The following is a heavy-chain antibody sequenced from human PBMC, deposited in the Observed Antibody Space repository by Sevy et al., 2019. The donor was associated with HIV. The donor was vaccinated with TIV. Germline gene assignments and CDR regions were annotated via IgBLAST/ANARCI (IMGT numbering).Heavy chain of an antibody. J-gene: IGHJ4*02. CDR1: GFTFSSYW. V-gene: IGHV3-7*01. CDR3: ARVWWSSSWLDY. Sequence: GGSLRLSCAASGFTFSSYWVSWVRQAPGKGLEWVANIKQDGSEKYYVDSVKGRFTISRDNAKNSLYLQMNSLRAEDTAVYYCARVWWSSSWLDYWGQGTLVTVSS. D-gene: IGHD6-13*01. CDR2: IKQDGSEK.